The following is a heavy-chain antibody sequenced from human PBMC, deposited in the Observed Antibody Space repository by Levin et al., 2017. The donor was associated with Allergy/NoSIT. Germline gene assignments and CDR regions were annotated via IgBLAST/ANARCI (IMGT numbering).Heavy chain of an antibody. J-gene: IGHJ5*02. CDR2: ISGSGTSI. D-gene: IGHD1-26*01. V-gene: IGHV3-23*01. Sequence: LSLTCAASGFTFSKSAMSWVRPAPGKGLEWVSVISGSGTSIYYADSVKGRFTISRDYSKNTLYLQMNSLTAEDTAVYYCAKDVGPNLFDPWGQGTLVTVSS. CDR3: AKDVGPNLFDP. CDR1: GFTFSKSA.